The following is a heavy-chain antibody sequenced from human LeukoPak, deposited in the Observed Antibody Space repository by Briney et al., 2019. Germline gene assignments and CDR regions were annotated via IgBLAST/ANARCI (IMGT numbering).Heavy chain of an antibody. Sequence: GGSLRLSCAASGFTFDDYAMYWVRQAPGKGLEWVSGISWNSGSIGYADSVKGRFTISRDNAKNSLYLQMNSLRAEDTALYYCAKAYDFWSGLFDYWGQGTLVTVSS. CDR1: GFTFDDYA. V-gene: IGHV3-9*01. J-gene: IGHJ4*02. CDR2: ISWNSGSI. CDR3: AKAYDFWSGLFDY. D-gene: IGHD3-3*01.